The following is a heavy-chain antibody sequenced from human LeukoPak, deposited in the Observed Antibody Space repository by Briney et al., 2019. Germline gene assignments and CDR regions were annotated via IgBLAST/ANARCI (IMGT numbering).Heavy chain of an antibody. J-gene: IGHJ3*01. CDR1: GFTFSTYW. V-gene: IGHV3-74*01. Sequence: GGSLRLSCGASGFTFSTYWMHWVRQAPGRGLVWVSRINSDGNTTNYADSVRGRITISRDNAKNTLHLQMNSLRAEDTAVYYCANGYGDYAIQWGQGTMVTVSS. CDR2: INSDGNTT. D-gene: IGHD4-17*01. CDR3: ANGYGDYAIQ.